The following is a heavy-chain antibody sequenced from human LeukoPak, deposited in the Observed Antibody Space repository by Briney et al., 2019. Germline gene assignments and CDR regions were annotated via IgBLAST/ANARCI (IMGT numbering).Heavy chain of an antibody. J-gene: IGHJ6*02. V-gene: IGHV1-2*02. Sequence: ASVKVSCKASGYTFTGYYMHWVRQAPGQVLEWMGWINPNSGGTNYAQKFQGRVTMTRDTSISTAYMELSRLRSDDTAVYYCAREPPPEAYSSPYYYGMDVWGQGTTVTVSS. CDR1: GYTFTGYY. D-gene: IGHD6-13*01. CDR3: AREPPPEAYSSPYYYGMDV. CDR2: INPNSGGT.